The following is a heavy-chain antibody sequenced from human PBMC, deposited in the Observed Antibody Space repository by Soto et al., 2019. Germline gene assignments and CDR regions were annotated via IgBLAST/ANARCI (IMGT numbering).Heavy chain of an antibody. J-gene: IGHJ4*02. Sequence: QVQLQESGPGLVKPSETLFVTCTVSGGSTDSLYWSWVRQPPGKGLEWIGYVSYSGSTTYYPSLKTRLIVSIDTSKNQSSLKLTSETAADTAVYYCARQGYYDLLSGYYLFDYWGQGILVTVSS. D-gene: IGHD3-3*01. CDR1: GGSTDSLY. CDR3: ARQGYYDLLSGYYLFDY. CDR2: VSYSGST. V-gene: IGHV4-59*08.